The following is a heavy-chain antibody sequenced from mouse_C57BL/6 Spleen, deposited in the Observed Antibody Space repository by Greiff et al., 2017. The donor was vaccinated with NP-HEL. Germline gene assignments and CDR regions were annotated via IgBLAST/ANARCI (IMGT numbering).Heavy chain of an antibody. Sequence: EVHLVESGGGLVKPGGSLKLSCAASGSTFSSYAMSWVRQTPEKRLEWVATISDGGSYTYYPDNVKGRFTISRDNAKNNLYLQMSHLKSEDTAMYYCARDRETFDYWGQGTTLTVSS. CDR2: ISDGGSYT. V-gene: IGHV5-4*01. D-gene: IGHD3-1*01. J-gene: IGHJ2*01. CDR3: ARDRETFDY. CDR1: GSTFSSYA.